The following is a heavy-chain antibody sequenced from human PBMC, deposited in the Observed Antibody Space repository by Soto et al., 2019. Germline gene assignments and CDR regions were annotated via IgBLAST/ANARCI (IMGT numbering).Heavy chain of an antibody. D-gene: IGHD5-12*01. CDR3: ARDGYDGAFDV. CDR1: GGSISSYY. Sequence: LSLTCTVSGGSISSYYWSWIRQPPGKGLEWIGYIYYSGSTNYNPSLKSRVTISVDTSKNQFSLKLSSVTAADTAVYYCARDGYDGAFDVWGQGTMVTVSS. CDR2: IYYSGST. V-gene: IGHV4-59*01. J-gene: IGHJ3*01.